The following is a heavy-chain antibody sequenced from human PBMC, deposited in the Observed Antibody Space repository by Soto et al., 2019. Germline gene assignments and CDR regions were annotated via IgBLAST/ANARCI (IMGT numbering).Heavy chain of an antibody. CDR1: GFTFSSYA. D-gene: IGHD6-13*01. CDR3: AKYIAAAGTGYFDY. Sequence: GGSLRLSCEASGFTFSSYAMSWVRQAPGKGLEWVSAISGSGGSTYYADSVKGRFTISRDNSKNTLYLQMNSLRAEDTAVYYCAKYIAAAGTGYFDYWGQGTLVTVSS. CDR2: ISGSGGST. J-gene: IGHJ4*02. V-gene: IGHV3-23*01.